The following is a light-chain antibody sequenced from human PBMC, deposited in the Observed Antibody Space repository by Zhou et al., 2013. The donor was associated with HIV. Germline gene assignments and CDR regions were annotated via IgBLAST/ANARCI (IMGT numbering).Light chain of an antibody. J-gene: IGKJ4*01. CDR1: QSVSSY. CDR3: QHRRSWPLT. Sequence: EIVLTQSPATLSLSPGERVTLSCRASQSVSSYLAWYQQKPGQAPRLLIYDASNRATGIPARFSGSGSGTDFTLTINSLEPEDFAIYYCQHRRSWPLTFGGGTKVEIK. V-gene: IGKV3-11*01. CDR2: DAS.